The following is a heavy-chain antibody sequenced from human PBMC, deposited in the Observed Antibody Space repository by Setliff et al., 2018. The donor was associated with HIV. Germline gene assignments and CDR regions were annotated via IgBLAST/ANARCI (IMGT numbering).Heavy chain of an antibody. D-gene: IGHD6-19*01. J-gene: IGHJ4*02. CDR1: GDSINNSTYY. CDR3: AKGENEQWLVVGLFDY. CDR2: FYYSGTS. V-gene: IGHV4-39*07. Sequence: PSETLSLTCAVSGDSINNSTYYWGWIRQPPGKGLEWIGGFYYSGTSYYNPSLRSRLTISVDTSKNQFSLKLNSMTAADTVMYYCAKGENEQWLVVGLFDYWGQGTLVTVSS.